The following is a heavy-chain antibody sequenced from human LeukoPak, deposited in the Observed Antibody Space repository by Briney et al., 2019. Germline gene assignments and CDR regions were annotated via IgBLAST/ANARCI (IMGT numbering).Heavy chain of an antibody. CDR2: INPNSGGT. CDR1: GYTFTGYY. CDR3: ARDDTDDYYGSGSTGGWFDP. V-gene: IGHV1-2*06. Sequence: ASVKVSFKASGYTFTGYYMHWVRQAPGQGLEWMGRINPNSGGTNYAQKFQGRVTMTRDTSISTAYMELSRLRSDDTAVYYCARDDTDDYYGSGSTGGWFDPWGQGTLVTVSS. J-gene: IGHJ5*02. D-gene: IGHD3-10*01.